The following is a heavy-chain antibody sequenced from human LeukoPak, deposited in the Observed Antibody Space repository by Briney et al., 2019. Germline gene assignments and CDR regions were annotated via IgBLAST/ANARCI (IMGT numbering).Heavy chain of an antibody. CDR2: ISLSGSTI. Sequence: GGSLRLSCAASGFIFSSYEMSWVRQAPGKGLEWVSYISLSGSTIYYADSVKGRFTISRDNAKNSLYLQMNSLRVEDTAVYYCTRVKWFDSWGQGTLVTVSS. CDR3: TRVKWFDS. J-gene: IGHJ5*01. V-gene: IGHV3-48*03. CDR1: GFIFSSYE.